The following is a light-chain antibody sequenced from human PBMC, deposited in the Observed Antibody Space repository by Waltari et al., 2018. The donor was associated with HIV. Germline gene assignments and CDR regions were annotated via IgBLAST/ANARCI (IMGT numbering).Light chain of an antibody. Sequence: QSALTQPASVSGSPGQSITISCTGSTSDFGLYNFISWYQQHPGGVPKVIISEVSSRPSGVSSRVSGSKSGNTAALTISGLQADDEAEYICCSYAGTVTYLVFGGGTKLTVL. J-gene: IGLJ2*01. CDR3: CSYAGTVTYLV. CDR2: EVS. V-gene: IGLV2-23*02. CDR1: TSDFGLYNF.